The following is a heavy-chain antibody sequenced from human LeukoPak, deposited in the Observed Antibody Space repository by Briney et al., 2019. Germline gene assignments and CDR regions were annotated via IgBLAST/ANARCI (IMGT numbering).Heavy chain of an antibody. J-gene: IGHJ4*02. D-gene: IGHD2-15*01. V-gene: IGHV1-18*04. CDR3: ARDVDTSTDQINDY. CDR1: GYTFTSHG. Sequence: ASVKVSCKASGYTFTSHGISWVRQAPGQGLEWMGWVSTYNGNTNYVPKYQGRVTMTTDTSTSTAYMELRSLRSDDTAVYYCARDVDTSTDQINDYWGQGTLVTVSS. CDR2: VSTYNGNT.